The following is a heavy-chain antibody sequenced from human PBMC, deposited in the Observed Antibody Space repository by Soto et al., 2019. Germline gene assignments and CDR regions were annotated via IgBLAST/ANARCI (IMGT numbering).Heavy chain of an antibody. CDR2: MRQDGSEK. CDR1: GFTFSSYA. D-gene: IGHD2-2*02. CDR3: ARILCSSTSCYTFDY. V-gene: IGHV3-7*03. J-gene: IGHJ4*02. Sequence: GGSLRLSRAASGFTFSSYAMHWVRQAPGKGLEWVANMRQDGSEKYYVDSVKGRFTISRDNAKNSLYLQMNSLRAEDTAVYYCARILCSSTSCYTFDYWGQGTLVTVSS.